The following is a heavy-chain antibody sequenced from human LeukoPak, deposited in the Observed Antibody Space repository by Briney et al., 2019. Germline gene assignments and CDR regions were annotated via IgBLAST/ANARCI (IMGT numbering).Heavy chain of an antibody. Sequence: ASVKVSCKASGYTFTGYYMHWVRQAPGQGLEWIGRINPNSGGTNYAQKFQGRVTMTRDTSISTAYMELSRLRSDDTAVYYCARGFKAAMGHFDYWGQGTLVTVSS. J-gene: IGHJ4*02. CDR3: ARGFKAAMGHFDY. V-gene: IGHV1-2*06. CDR2: INPNSGGT. D-gene: IGHD5-18*01. CDR1: GYTFTGYY.